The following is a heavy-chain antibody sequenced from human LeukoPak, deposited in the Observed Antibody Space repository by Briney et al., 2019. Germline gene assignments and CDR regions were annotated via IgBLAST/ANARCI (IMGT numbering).Heavy chain of an antibody. CDR2: IYTSGST. V-gene: IGHV4-4*07. Sequence: SETLSLTCTVSGGSISSYYWSWIRQPAGKGLEWIGRIYTSGSTNYNPSLKSRVTISVDTSKNQFSLKLSSVTAADTAVYYCARGTSIAAAGYFDYWGQGTLVTVSS. J-gene: IGHJ4*02. CDR1: GGSISSYY. D-gene: IGHD6-13*01. CDR3: ARGTSIAAAGYFDY.